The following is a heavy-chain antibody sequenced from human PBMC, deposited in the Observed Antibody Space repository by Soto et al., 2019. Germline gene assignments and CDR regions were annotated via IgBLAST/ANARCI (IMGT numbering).Heavy chain of an antibody. J-gene: IGHJ6*02. Sequence: GASVKVSCKASGYTFTSYYMHWVRQSPGQGLEWMGIINPSGGSTSYAQKFQGRVTMTRDTSTSTVYMELSSLRSEDTAVYYCARDREVFGVVIHYYGMDVWGQGTTVTVSS. V-gene: IGHV1-46*01. CDR2: INPSGGST. CDR1: GYTFTSYY. CDR3: ARDREVFGVVIHYYGMDV. D-gene: IGHD3-3*01.